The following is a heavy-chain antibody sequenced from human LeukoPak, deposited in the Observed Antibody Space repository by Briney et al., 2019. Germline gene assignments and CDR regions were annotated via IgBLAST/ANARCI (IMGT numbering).Heavy chain of an antibody. Sequence: SETLSLTCTVSGDSISSYYWSWIRQPPGKGLEWIGYIYYSGSTNYNPSLKSRVTISVDTSKNQFSLKLSSVTAEDTAVYYCARDRAVGATRSYFDYWGQGTLVTVSS. V-gene: IGHV4-59*12. CDR3: ARDRAVGATRSYFDY. D-gene: IGHD1-26*01. J-gene: IGHJ4*02. CDR2: IYYSGST. CDR1: GDSISSYY.